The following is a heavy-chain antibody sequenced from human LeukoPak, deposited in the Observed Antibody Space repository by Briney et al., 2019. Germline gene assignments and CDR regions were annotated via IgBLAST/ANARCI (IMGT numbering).Heavy chain of an antibody. Sequence: GGSLRLSCAASGFTFTSYSMVWVRQAPGKGLERISYIRFGSDSIFYADSVKGRFTISRDDAKNSLYLLMNSLRAADTAVYYCATAGSTFSSDWFDFWGQGTLVTVSS. CDR3: ATAGSTFSSDWFDF. J-gene: IGHJ5*01. CDR2: IRFGSDSI. CDR1: GFTFTSYS. D-gene: IGHD6-19*01. V-gene: IGHV3-48*01.